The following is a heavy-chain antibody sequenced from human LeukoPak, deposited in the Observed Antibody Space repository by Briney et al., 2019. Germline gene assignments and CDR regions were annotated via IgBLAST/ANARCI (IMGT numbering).Heavy chain of an antibody. D-gene: IGHD5-12*01. Sequence: GGSLRLSCAASGFMFRDAAMTWVRQAPGKGLEWVSLIASSGLNTYYADSVKGRFTISRDNSKNTVSLQINSLRVEDTAIYYCARDIELSTWGLGTLVTVS. CDR3: ARDIELST. CDR2: IASSGLNT. V-gene: IGHV3-23*01. CDR1: GFMFRDAA. J-gene: IGHJ3*01.